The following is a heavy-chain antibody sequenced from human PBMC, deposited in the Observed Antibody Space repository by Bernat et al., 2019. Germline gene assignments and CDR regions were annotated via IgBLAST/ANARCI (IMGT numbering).Heavy chain of an antibody. J-gene: IGHJ6*02. CDR2: IGRGGTTI. V-gene: IGHV3-48*04. CDR1: GFSLSSYS. CDR3: ARDRGLFGWLGREYYYYYYGMDV. Sequence: EVQLVESGGGLVQPGGSLRLSCAASGFSLSSYSMNWVRQAPGKGLEWVSYIGRGGTTIYYADSVKGRFTISRDNAKNSLYLQMNSLRAEDTAVYYCARDRGLFGWLGREYYYYYYGMDVWGQGTTVTVSS. D-gene: IGHD3-10*02.